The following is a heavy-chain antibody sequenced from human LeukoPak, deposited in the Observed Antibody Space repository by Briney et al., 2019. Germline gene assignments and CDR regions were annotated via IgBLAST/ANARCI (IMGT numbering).Heavy chain of an antibody. D-gene: IGHD6-13*01. J-gene: IGHJ5*02. CDR3: ARSAAAAGRQNWFDP. CDR2: INPNSGGT. CDR1: GYTFTGYY. Sequence: ASVKVSCKSSGYTFTGYYLHWVRQAPGQGLEWMGWINPNSGGTNSAQKFQGRVTMTRDASITTVYIELNSLRFDDTAMYYCARSAAAAGRQNWFDPWGQGTLVTVSS. V-gene: IGHV1-2*02.